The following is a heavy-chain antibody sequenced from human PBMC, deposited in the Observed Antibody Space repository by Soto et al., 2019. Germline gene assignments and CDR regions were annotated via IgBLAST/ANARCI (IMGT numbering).Heavy chain of an antibody. CDR2: INAGNGNT. J-gene: IGHJ4*02. CDR1: GYTVTSYA. CDR3: ARVRRSSGYYYGY. Sequence: ASVKVSGKASGYTVTSYAMHCVRQAPGQMLEWMGWINAGNGNTKYSQKFQGRVTITRDTSASTAYMELSSLRSEDTAVYYCARVRRSSGYYYGYWGQGTPVTVSS. D-gene: IGHD3-22*01. V-gene: IGHV1-3*01.